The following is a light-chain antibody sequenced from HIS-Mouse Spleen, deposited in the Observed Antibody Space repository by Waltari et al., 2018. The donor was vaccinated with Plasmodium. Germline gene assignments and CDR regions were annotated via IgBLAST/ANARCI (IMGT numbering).Light chain of an antibody. V-gene: IGLV2-14*01. Sequence: QSALTQPASVSGSPGQSITISCTGTSSDVGCYNYVSWYKQHPGKAPKLMIYEVSNRPSWVSNRFAGSKSGNTASLTISGLQAEDEADYYCSSYTSSSTLVFGGGTKLTVL. CDR2: EVS. CDR3: SSYTSSSTLV. CDR1: SSDVGCYNY. J-gene: IGLJ3*02.